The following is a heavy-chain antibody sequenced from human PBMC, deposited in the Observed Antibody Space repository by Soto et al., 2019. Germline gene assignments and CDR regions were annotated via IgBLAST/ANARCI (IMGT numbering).Heavy chain of an antibody. Sequence: PGGSLRLSCAASGFTFSSYAMHWVRQAPDKGLEWVAVISYDGSYKYYADSVKGRFTISRDNSKNTLYLQMNSLRAEDTAVYYCAKWNGGFDYWGQGTLVTVSS. CDR3: AKWNGGFDY. CDR2: ISYDGSYK. J-gene: IGHJ4*02. D-gene: IGHD3-16*01. CDR1: GFTFSSYA. V-gene: IGHV3-30*18.